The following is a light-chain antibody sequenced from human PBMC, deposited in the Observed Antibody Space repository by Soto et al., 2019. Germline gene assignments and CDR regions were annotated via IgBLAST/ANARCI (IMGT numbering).Light chain of an antibody. V-gene: IGLV2-23*01. Sequence: QSVLTQPASVSGSPGQSITISCTGTSSDVGSYNLVSWYQQHPGKAPKLMIYEGSKRPSGVSNRFSGSKSGNTACLTISGLQADNEADYYCSSYAGSSTVVFGRGTKLTVL. J-gene: IGLJ2*01. CDR3: SSYAGSSTVV. CDR1: SSDVGSYNL. CDR2: EGS.